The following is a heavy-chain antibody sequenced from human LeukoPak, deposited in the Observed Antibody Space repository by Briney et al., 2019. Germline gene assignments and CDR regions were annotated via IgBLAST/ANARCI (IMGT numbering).Heavy chain of an antibody. Sequence: SETLSLTCTVSGGSISSGGYYWSWIRQPPGKGLEWIGYIYYSGSTNYNPSLKSRVTISVDTSKNQFSLKLSSVTAADTAVYYCARGWIDGSYQWGQGTLVTVSS. D-gene: IGHD1-26*01. CDR3: ARGWIDGSYQ. V-gene: IGHV4-61*08. CDR2: IYYSGST. J-gene: IGHJ4*02. CDR1: GGSISSGGYY.